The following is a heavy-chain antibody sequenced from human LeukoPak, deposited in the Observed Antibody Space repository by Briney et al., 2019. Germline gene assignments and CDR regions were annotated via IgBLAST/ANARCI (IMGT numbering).Heavy chain of an antibody. J-gene: IGHJ4*02. V-gene: IGHV3-30*02. CDR3: AKDPYGGTYPSYFDY. D-gene: IGHD1-26*01. CDR1: GFTLSSYG. Sequence: GGSLSLSCAASGFTLSSYGMNWVRQAPGKGLDWVAFLRYDGSTAFYEDSVKGRFTISRDSSKNTLYLQMNSLTPADTAICYCAKDPYGGTYPSYFDYWGQGTLVTVSS. CDR2: LRYDGSTA.